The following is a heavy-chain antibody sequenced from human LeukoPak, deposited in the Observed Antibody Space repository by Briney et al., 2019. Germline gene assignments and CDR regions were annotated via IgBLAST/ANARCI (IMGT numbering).Heavy chain of an antibody. V-gene: IGHV3-30*02. Sequence: GGSLRLSCAASGFTFSSYDIHWVRQAPGKGLEWVAFIRYDGSNKYYADSVRGRFTISRDNSKNTLYLQMNSLRAEDTAVYYCAKTGPDDYWGQGTLVTVSS. CDR1: GFTFSSYD. CDR3: AKTGPDDY. J-gene: IGHJ4*02. CDR2: IRYDGSNK.